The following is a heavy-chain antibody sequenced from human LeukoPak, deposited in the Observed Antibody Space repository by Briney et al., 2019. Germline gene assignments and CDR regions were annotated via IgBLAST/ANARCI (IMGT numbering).Heavy chain of an antibody. CDR3: ARAVQCILITGTPEYCWFDP. CDR1: GFTFSSYS. Sequence: PGGSLRLSCAASGFTFSSYSMNWVRQAPGKGLEWVANIKQDGSEKYYVDSVKGRFTISRDNAKNSLYLQMNSLRAEDTAVYYCARAVQCILITGTPEYCWFDPWGQGTLVTVSS. CDR2: IKQDGSEK. D-gene: IGHD1-20*01. V-gene: IGHV3-7*01. J-gene: IGHJ5*02.